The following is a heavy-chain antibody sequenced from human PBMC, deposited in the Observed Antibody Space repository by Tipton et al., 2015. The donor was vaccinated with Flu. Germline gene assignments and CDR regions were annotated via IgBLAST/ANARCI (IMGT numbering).Heavy chain of an antibody. Sequence: TLSLTCTVSGDSITYYYWTWIRQPAGKGLEWIGRIYTTGSTNYNPSLQSRVTMSLDTSKNQFSLKLSSVTAADTAVYHCGRHNYYYYAMDVWGQGTTVTVSS. CDR2: IYTTGST. J-gene: IGHJ6*02. CDR1: GDSITYYY. V-gene: IGHV4-4*07. CDR3: GRHNYYYYAMDV.